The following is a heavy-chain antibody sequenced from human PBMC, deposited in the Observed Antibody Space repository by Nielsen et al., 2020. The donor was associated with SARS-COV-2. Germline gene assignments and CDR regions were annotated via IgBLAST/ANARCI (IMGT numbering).Heavy chain of an antibody. Sequence: GSLRLSCAASGFTFDDYAMHWVRQTQGKGLEWVSAITGRGDTTHYADSVKGRFIISRDNSKNTLYLQMNSLRAEDTAVYYCAKSWGGSYYYGMDVWGQGTTVTVSS. D-gene: IGHD1-26*01. J-gene: IGHJ6*02. CDR2: ITGRGDTT. V-gene: IGHV3-23*01. CDR1: GFTFDDYA. CDR3: AKSWGGSYYYGMDV.